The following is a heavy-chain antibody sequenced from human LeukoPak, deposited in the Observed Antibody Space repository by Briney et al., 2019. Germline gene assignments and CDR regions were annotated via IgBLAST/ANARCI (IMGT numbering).Heavy chain of an antibody. Sequence: PSETLSLTCTVSGGSISSYHWSWIRQPPGKGLEWIGFIYYTGSTNYNPSLKSRASILVDTSKNQFSLKLSSVTAADTAAYFCARHYCSGDKCYYFDYWGQGTLVTVSS. CDR1: GGSISSYH. V-gene: IGHV4-59*01. J-gene: IGHJ4*02. CDR3: ARHYCSGDKCYYFDY. D-gene: IGHD2-15*01. CDR2: IYYTGST.